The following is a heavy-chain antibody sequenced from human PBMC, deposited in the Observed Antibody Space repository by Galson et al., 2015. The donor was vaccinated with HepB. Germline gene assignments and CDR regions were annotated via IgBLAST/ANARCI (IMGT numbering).Heavy chain of an antibody. CDR1: GFTFSSYD. D-gene: IGHD7-27*01. V-gene: IGHV3-64*02. J-gene: IGHJ4*02. CDR2: ISSNGGST. CDR3: AREIPGGPGVDY. Sequence: SLRLSCAASGFTFSSYDMHWVRQAPGKGLEYVSSISSNGGSTNYADSVKGRFTISRDNSKNTLYLQMGSLRVEDMAVYYCAREIPGGPGVDYWGQGTLVTVSS.